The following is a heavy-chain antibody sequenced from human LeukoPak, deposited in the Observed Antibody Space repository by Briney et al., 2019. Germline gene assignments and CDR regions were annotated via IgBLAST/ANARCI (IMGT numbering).Heavy chain of an antibody. J-gene: IGHJ4*02. CDR3: ARTHDYGGDIDY. Sequence: PGGSLRLSCAASGFTFSSYSMNWVRQAPGKGLEWVSFISSSRSTIYYADSVKGRFTISRDNAKNSLYLQMNSLRAEDTAVYYCARTHDYGGDIDYWGQGTLVTVSS. CDR1: GFTFSSYS. V-gene: IGHV3-48*04. D-gene: IGHD4-23*01. CDR2: ISSSRSTI.